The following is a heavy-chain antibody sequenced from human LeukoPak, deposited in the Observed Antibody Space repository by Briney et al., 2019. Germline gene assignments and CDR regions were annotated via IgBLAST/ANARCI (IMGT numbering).Heavy chain of an antibody. CDR3: ARGPDVKTALSYYYMDV. V-gene: IGHV1-18*01. D-gene: IGHD5-18*01. CDR1: GYTFTTYG. Sequence: ASVKVSCKASGYTFTTYGLSWVRQAPGQGLEWMGWITTYNGDTDYAQKLQGRVTMTADTSTSTAYMELRSLRSDDTAVYYCARGPDVKTALSYYYMDVWGKGTTVTVSS. J-gene: IGHJ6*03. CDR2: ITTYNGDT.